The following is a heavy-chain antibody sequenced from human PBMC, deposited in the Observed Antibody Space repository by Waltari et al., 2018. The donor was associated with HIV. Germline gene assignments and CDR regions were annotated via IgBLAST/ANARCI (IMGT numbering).Heavy chain of an antibody. J-gene: IGHJ6*02. CDR2: IYYSGGT. Sequence: QVRLQESGPGLVKPSETLSLICTVSGGSISSYYWSWIRQPPGKGLEWIGYIYYSGGTNYNPSLKSRVTISVDTSKNHFSLKLSSVTAADTAVYYCARVAVTTWGFYYYYGMDVWGQGTTVTVSS. D-gene: IGHD4-4*01. CDR1: GGSISSYY. CDR3: ARVAVTTWGFYYYYGMDV. V-gene: IGHV4-59*01.